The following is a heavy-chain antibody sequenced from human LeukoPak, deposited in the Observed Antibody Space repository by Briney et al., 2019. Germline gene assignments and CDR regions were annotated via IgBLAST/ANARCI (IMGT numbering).Heavy chain of an antibody. CDR1: GFTFSSYA. Sequence: GGSLRLSCAASGFTFSSYAMSWVRQAPGKGLEWVSAISGSGGSTYYADSVKGRFTISRDNSKNTLHLQMSSLRAEDTAVYYCARDGYSFGHDFDYWGQGTLVTVSS. V-gene: IGHV3-23*01. CDR3: ARDGYSFGHDFDY. D-gene: IGHD5-18*01. J-gene: IGHJ4*02. CDR2: ISGSGGST.